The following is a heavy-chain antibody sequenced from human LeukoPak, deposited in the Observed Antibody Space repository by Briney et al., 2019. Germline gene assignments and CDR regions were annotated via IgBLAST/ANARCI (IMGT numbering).Heavy chain of an antibody. CDR1: GGSFSGYY. V-gene: IGHV4-34*01. D-gene: IGHD3-16*02. CDR3: ARGGYKTYYDYVWGSYRSLFFDY. CDR2: INHSGST. Sequence: PSETLSLTCAVYGGSFSGYYWSLIRQPPGKGLEWIGEINHSGSTNYNPSLKSRVTISVDTSKNQFSLKLSSVAAADTAVHYCARGGYKTYYDYVWGSYRSLFFDYWGQGTLVTVSS. J-gene: IGHJ4*02.